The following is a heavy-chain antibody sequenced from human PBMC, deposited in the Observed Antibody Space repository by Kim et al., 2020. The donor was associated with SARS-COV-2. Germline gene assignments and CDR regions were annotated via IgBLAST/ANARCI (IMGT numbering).Heavy chain of an antibody. D-gene: IGHD3-9*01. Sequence: VSVKSRITINPDTSKNQCSLQLNSVTPEDTAVYYCARDPDYDILTGSIGYWGQGTLVTVSS. V-gene: IGHV6-1*01. CDR3: ARDPDYDILTGSIGY. J-gene: IGHJ4*02.